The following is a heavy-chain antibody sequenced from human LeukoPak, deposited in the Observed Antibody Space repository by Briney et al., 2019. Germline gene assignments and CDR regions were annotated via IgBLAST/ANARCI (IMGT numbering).Heavy chain of an antibody. CDR3: ARINWNYDSYYMDV. J-gene: IGHJ6*03. D-gene: IGHD1-1*01. V-gene: IGHV4-34*01. CDR2: INHSGST. Sequence: PSETLSLTCAVYGGSFSGYYWSWIRQPPGKGLEGIGEINHSGSTNYNPSLKSRVTISVDTSKNQFSLKLSSVTAADTAVYYCARINWNYDSYYMDVWGKGTTVTVSS. CDR1: GGSFSGYY.